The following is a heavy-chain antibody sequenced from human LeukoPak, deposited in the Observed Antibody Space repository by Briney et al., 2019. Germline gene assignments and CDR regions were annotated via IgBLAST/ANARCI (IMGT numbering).Heavy chain of an antibody. V-gene: IGHV3-11*04. CDR3: ARERTPKYYYGSESFDRYFDY. J-gene: IGHJ4*02. CDR1: GFTFSDYY. Sequence: GGSLRLSCAASGFTFSDYYMSWIRQAPGRGLEWVSYISSSGSTIYYADSVKGRFTLSRDKAKNSLYLQMNSLRPEDTAVYYCARERTPKYYYGSESFDRYFDYWGQGTLVTVSS. D-gene: IGHD3-10*01. CDR2: ISSSGSTI.